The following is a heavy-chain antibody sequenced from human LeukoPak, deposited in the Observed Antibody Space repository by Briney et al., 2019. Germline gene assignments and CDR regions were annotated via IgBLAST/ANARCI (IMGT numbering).Heavy chain of an antibody. CDR3: ARDFFAGYSSSWPTDY. Sequence: PGGSLRLSCAASGFAVSSNYMSWVRQAPGKGLEWVSYISSSSSTIYYADSVKGRFTISRDNAKNSLYLQMNSLRAEDTAVYYCARDFFAGYSSSWPTDYWGQGTLVTVSS. CDR1: GFAVSSNY. J-gene: IGHJ4*02. D-gene: IGHD6-13*01. V-gene: IGHV3-48*04. CDR2: ISSSSSTI.